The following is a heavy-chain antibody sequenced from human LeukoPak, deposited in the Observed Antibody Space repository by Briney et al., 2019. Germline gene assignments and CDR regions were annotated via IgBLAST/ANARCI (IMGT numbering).Heavy chain of an antibody. D-gene: IGHD4-23*01. CDR1: GFTFSSFA. Sequence: GGSLRLSCAASGFTFSSFAMSWVRQAPGKGLEWVSAISGSGGSTYYADSVKGRFTISRDNSKNTLYLQMNSLRAEDTAVYYCAKDPPGGNRPGMDVWGQGTTVTVSS. CDR3: AKDPPGGNRPGMDV. J-gene: IGHJ6*02. CDR2: ISGSGGST. V-gene: IGHV3-23*01.